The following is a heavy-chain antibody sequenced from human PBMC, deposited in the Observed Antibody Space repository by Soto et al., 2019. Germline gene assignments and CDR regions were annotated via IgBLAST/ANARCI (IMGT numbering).Heavy chain of an antibody. D-gene: IGHD6-13*01. CDR1: GGSISSYY. Sequence: SSETLSLTCTVSGGSISSYYWSWIRQPPGKGLEWIGYIYYSGSTNYNPSLKSRVTISVDTSKNQFSLKLSSVTAADTAVYYCARVGGAAAGEAFDYWGQGTLVTVSS. V-gene: IGHV4-59*01. CDR3: ARVGGAAAGEAFDY. J-gene: IGHJ4*02. CDR2: IYYSGST.